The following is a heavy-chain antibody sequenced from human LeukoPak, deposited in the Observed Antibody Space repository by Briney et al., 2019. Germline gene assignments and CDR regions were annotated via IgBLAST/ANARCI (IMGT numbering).Heavy chain of an antibody. CDR3: EREENGGSFDY. CDR2: IYTSGSA. J-gene: IGHJ4*02. CDR1: GGSISSYY. Sequence: SETLSLTCTVSGGSISSYYWSWIRQPPGKELEWIGYIYTSGSANYNPSLKSRVTISVDTSKNQFSLKLSSVTAADTAVYYCEREENGGSFDYWGQGILVTVSS. D-gene: IGHD7-27*01. V-gene: IGHV4-4*09.